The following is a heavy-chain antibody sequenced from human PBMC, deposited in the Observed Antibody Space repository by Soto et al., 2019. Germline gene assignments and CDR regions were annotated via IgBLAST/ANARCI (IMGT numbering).Heavy chain of an antibody. J-gene: IGHJ4*02. Sequence: QVTLKESGPVLVKPTETLTLTCTVSGFSLSNARMGVSWIRQPPGKALEWLAHIFSNDEKSYSTSLKSRLTISKDTSKRQVVRTMTNMDPVDADTYSCARRLGYCSAGSCSSVVCYWGQGTLVTVSS. D-gene: IGHD2-15*01. CDR2: IFSNDEK. V-gene: IGHV2-26*01. CDR3: ARRLGYCSAGSCSSVVCY. CDR1: GFSLSNARMG.